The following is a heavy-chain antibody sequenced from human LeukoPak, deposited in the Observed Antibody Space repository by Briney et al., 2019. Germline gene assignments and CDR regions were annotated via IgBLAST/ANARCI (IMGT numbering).Heavy chain of an antibody. Sequence: NPSETLSLTCTVSGGSISSSYWSWIRQPPGKGLEWIGYIYYTGSTNYNPSLKSRVTISLDTSKNQFSLKLSSVTAADTAVYYCARRHYFDSSGYLSNFDYWGQGTLVTVSS. V-gene: IGHV4-59*08. J-gene: IGHJ4*02. CDR3: ARRHYFDSSGYLSNFDY. D-gene: IGHD3-22*01. CDR1: GGSISSSY. CDR2: IYYTGST.